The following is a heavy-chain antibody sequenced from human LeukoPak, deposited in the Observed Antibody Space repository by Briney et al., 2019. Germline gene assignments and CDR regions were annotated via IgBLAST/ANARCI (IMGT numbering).Heavy chain of an antibody. CDR3: ARSRASRYYDSSGYYQY. CDR2: INHSGST. D-gene: IGHD3-22*01. J-gene: IGHJ4*02. V-gene: IGHV4-34*01. Sequence: SETLSLTCAVYGGSFSGYYWNWIRQPPGKGLEWIGEINHSGSTNYNPSLKSRVTISVDTSKNQFSLKLSSVTAADTAVYYCARSRASRYYDSSGYYQYWGQGTLVTVSS. CDR1: GGSFSGYY.